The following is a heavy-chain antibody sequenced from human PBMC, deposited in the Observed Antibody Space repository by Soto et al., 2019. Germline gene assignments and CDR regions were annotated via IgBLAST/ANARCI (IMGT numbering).Heavy chain of an antibody. Sequence: VSGGSISSYYWSWIRQPPGKGLEWIGYIYYSGSTNYNPSLKSRVTISVDTSKNQFSLKLSSVTAADTAVYYCARDLLHGSGTLFDPWGQGTLVTVSS. D-gene: IGHD3-10*01. CDR1: GGSISSYY. V-gene: IGHV4-59*01. CDR2: IYYSGST. CDR3: ARDLLHGSGTLFDP. J-gene: IGHJ5*02.